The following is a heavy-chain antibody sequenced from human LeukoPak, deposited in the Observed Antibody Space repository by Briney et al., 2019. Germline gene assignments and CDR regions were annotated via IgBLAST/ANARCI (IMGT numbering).Heavy chain of an antibody. CDR3: AELGITMIGGV. J-gene: IGHJ6*04. D-gene: IGHD3-10*02. CDR1: GFTFRSYW. V-gene: IGHV3-7*01. Sequence: GGSLRLSCAASGFTFRSYWMSWVRQAPGKGLEWVANIKQDGSEKYYVDSVKGRFTISRDNAKNSLYLQMNSLRAEDTGVYYCAELGITMIGGVWGKGTTVTISS. CDR2: IKQDGSEK.